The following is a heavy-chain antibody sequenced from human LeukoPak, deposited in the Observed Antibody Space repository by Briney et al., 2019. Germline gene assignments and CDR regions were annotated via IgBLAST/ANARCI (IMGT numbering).Heavy chain of an antibody. CDR1: GYTFTGYY. J-gene: IGHJ3*02. CDR3: ASPYLGYCSGGSCYFDAFDI. CDR2: INPSSGGT. Sequence: ASVKVSCKASGYTFTGYYMHWVRQAPGQGLEWMGRINPSSGGTNYAQKFQGRVTMTGDTSISTAYMELSRLRSDDTAVYYCASPYLGYCSGGSCYFDAFDIWGQGTMVTVSS. V-gene: IGHV1-2*06. D-gene: IGHD2-15*01.